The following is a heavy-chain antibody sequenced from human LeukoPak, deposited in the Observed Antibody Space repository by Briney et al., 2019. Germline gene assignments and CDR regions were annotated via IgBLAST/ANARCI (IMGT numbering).Heavy chain of an antibody. Sequence: GGSLRLSCAASGFTFSSYSMNWVRQAPGKGLEWVSYISSSSSTIYYADSVKGRFTISRDNAKNSLYLQMNSLRDEDTAVYYCARGTTIYYYDSSGYYPHDYWGQGTPVTVSS. CDR3: ARGTTIYYYDSSGYYPHDY. D-gene: IGHD3-22*01. V-gene: IGHV3-48*02. J-gene: IGHJ4*02. CDR2: ISSSSSTI. CDR1: GFTFSSYS.